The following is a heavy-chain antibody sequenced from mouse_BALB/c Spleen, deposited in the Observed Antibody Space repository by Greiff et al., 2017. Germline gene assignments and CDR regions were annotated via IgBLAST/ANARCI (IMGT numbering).Heavy chain of an antibody. V-gene: IGHV2-9*02. J-gene: IGHJ1*01. CDR1: GFSLTSYG. CDR2: IWAGGST. CDR3: ARYYYGSSYRYFDV. Sequence: VQGVESGPGLVAPSQSLSITCTVSGFSLTSYGVHWVRQPPGKGLEWLGVIWAGGSTNYNSALMSRLSISKDNSKSQVFLKMNSLQTDDTAMYYCARYYYGSSYRYFDVWGAGTTVTVSS. D-gene: IGHD1-1*01.